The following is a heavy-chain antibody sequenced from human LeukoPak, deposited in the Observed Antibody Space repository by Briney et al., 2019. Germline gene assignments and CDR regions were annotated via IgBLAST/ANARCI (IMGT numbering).Heavy chain of an antibody. V-gene: IGHV4-34*01. Sequence: SETLSLTCTVYGVAFSDYYWSWTRQSPGKGLEWIGEIDHSGRTNCNPSLKSRVTMSEDTSKNQFSLNLSSMTAADTAVYYCARTILYPQNYYFMDVWGKGTTLSVSS. CDR1: GVAFSDYY. J-gene: IGHJ6*03. CDR3: ARTILYPQNYYFMDV. D-gene: IGHD5-24*01. CDR2: IDHSGRT.